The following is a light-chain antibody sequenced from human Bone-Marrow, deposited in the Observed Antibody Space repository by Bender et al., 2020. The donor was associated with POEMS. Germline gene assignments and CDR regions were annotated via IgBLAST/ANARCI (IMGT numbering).Light chain of an antibody. CDR2: EDR. Sequence: SYELTQPPSVSVSPGQTARITCSGDALPKKYAYWYQQKSGQAPVLVIYEDRKRPSGIPERFSGSGSGTMATLTISGAQVEDEADYYCYSTDSSGYHRVFGGGTKLTVL. CDR3: YSTDSSGYHRV. J-gene: IGLJ3*02. V-gene: IGLV3-10*01. CDR1: ALPKKY.